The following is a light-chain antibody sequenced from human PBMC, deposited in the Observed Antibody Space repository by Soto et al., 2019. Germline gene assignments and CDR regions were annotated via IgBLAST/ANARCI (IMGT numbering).Light chain of an antibody. CDR2: GAS. V-gene: IGKV3-20*01. CDR1: QSVSRRF. Sequence: EIVLTQSLGTLSLSPGERATLSCRASQSVSRRFLAWYQQKPGQAPRLLIYGASSRATGIPDRFSGSGSGTDFTLTISRLGPEDFAVYYCQQYENSPYTFGQGTKLEIK. CDR3: QQYENSPYT. J-gene: IGKJ2*01.